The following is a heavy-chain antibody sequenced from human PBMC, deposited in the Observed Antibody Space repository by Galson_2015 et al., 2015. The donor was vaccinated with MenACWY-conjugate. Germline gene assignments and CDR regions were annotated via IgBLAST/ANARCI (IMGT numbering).Heavy chain of an antibody. D-gene: IGHD1-26*01. J-gene: IGHJ4*02. CDR1: GGNFNSYA. CDR3: FLVGTGGRVY. V-gene: IGHV3-23*01. Sequence: SLRLSCAGSGGNFNSYAMTWVRQAPGKGLEWVSSINANGDNAHYLDSVTGRFFTSRDKSTNSLFLQMNGLTTEDTAVYYCFLVGTGGRVYRGRGVLVTVPS. CDR2: INANGDNA.